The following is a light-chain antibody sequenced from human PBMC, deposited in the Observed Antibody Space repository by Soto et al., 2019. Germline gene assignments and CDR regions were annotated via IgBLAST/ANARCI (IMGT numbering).Light chain of an antibody. CDR3: QSYESSLSGYV. Sequence: QSVLTQPPSVSGAPGQRVTISCTGSSSNIGAGYDVHWYQQLPGTAPKLLIYGNSNRPSGVPDRFSGSKSGTSASLAITGLEAEEEADYYCQSYESSLSGYVVGTGTKLTVL. V-gene: IGLV1-40*01. CDR1: SSNIGAGYD. J-gene: IGLJ1*01. CDR2: GNS.